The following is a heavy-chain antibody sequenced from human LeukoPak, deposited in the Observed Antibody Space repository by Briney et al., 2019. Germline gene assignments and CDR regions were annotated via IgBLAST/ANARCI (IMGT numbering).Heavy chain of an antibody. CDR2: IYTSGST. J-gene: IGHJ4*02. CDR1: GGSISSYY. D-gene: IGHD3-22*01. CDR3: ARDPLGSSGYYLDY. Sequence: SETLSLTCTVSGGSISSYYWSWIRQPAGKGLEWIGRIYTSGSTNYNPSLKSRVTMSVDTSKNQFSLKLSSVTAADTAVYCCARDPLGSSGYYLDYWGQGTLVTVSS. V-gene: IGHV4-4*07.